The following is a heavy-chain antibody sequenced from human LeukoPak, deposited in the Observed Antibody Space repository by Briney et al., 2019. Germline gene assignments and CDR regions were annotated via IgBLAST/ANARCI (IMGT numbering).Heavy chain of an antibody. Sequence: GASVKVSCKASGYTFTSYDINWVRQATGQGLEWMGWMNPNSGNTGYAQKFQGRVTITRNTSISTAYMELSSLRSEDTAVYCCARTRGHDYGDYLDAFDIWGQGTMVTVSS. CDR3: ARTRGHDYGDYLDAFDI. D-gene: IGHD4-17*01. J-gene: IGHJ3*02. CDR1: GYTFTSYD. CDR2: MNPNSGNT. V-gene: IGHV1-8*03.